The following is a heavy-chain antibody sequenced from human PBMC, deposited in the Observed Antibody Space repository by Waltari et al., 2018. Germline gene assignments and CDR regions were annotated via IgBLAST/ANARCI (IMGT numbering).Heavy chain of an antibody. CDR1: GGSISSHY. CDR3: ARERDTWFDP. J-gene: IGHJ5*02. Sequence: QVQLQESGPGLVKPSETLSLTYTVSGGSISSHYWSWIRQPPGKGLEWIGYIYYSGSTNYNPSLKSRVTISVDTSKNQFSLKLSSVTAADTAVYYCARERDTWFDPWGQGTLVTVSS. CDR2: IYYSGST. V-gene: IGHV4-59*11.